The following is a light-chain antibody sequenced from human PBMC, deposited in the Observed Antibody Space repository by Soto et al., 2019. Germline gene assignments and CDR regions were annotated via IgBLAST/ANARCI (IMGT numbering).Light chain of an antibody. J-gene: IGKJ1*01. V-gene: IGKV3-15*01. CDR1: QSVGGN. Sequence: EIVTTQSPATLSVSPGERATLSCRASQSVGGNLAWYQQKPGQPPRLLIYAASSRPTGIPARFSGSGSGTEFTLTISSLQSEDFAVYYCQQYNNWPPWTFGQGTKVEIK. CDR2: AAS. CDR3: QQYNNWPPWT.